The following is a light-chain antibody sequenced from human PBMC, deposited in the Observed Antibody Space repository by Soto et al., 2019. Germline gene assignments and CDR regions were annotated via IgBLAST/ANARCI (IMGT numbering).Light chain of an antibody. CDR1: SSDVGGYNY. CDR3: SSYTSSSILYV. J-gene: IGLJ1*01. Sequence: QAVLTQPASVSGSPGQSLTIFCPGTSSDVGGYNYVSWYQQHPGKAPKLMIYDVSNRPSGVSNRFSGSKSGNTASLTISGLQAEDEADYYCSSYTSSSILYVFGTGTKVTVL. CDR2: DVS. V-gene: IGLV2-14*01.